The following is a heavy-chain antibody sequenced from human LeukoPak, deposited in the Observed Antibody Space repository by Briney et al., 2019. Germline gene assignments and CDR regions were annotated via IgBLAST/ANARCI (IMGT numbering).Heavy chain of an antibody. CDR1: GYSFTSYW. CDR2: IYPGDSDT. Sequence: GESLKISCKASGYSFTSYWIGWVRQMPGKGLEWMGIIYPGDSDTRYSPSFQGQVTISADKSVSTAYLQWSSLKASDTAMYYCARHPHYYDSSGQVVVYYFDYWGQGTLVTVSS. V-gene: IGHV5-51*01. D-gene: IGHD3-22*01. J-gene: IGHJ4*02. CDR3: ARHPHYYDSSGQVVVYYFDY.